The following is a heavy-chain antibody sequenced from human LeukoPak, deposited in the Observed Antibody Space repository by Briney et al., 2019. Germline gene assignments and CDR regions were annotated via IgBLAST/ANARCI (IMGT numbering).Heavy chain of an antibody. D-gene: IGHD3-3*01. V-gene: IGHV1-69*05. Sequence: SVKVSCKASGGTFSSYAISWVRQAPGQGLEWMGGIIPIFGTANYAQKFQGRVTTTTDESTSTAYMELSSLRSEDTAVYYCARDNFRGITIFGVVTTNWFDPWGQGTLVTVSS. J-gene: IGHJ5*02. CDR3: ARDNFRGITIFGVVTTNWFDP. CDR1: GGTFSSYA. CDR2: IIPIFGTA.